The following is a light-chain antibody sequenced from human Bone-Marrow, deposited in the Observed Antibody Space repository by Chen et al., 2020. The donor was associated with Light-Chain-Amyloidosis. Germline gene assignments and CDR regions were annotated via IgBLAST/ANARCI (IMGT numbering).Light chain of an antibody. CDR1: QSIGSS. V-gene: IGKV6-21*01. J-gene: IGKJ4*01. CDR3: HQSSRVPRT. CDR2: YAS. Sequence: EIVLTQSPDFQSVTPKEKVTITCRASQSIGSSLHWDQQEPDQSPKLLIKYASQSLSGVPSRFSGRGDGTDVTLTSNSLEGEDAATYYCHQSSRVPRTFGGGTKVEIK.